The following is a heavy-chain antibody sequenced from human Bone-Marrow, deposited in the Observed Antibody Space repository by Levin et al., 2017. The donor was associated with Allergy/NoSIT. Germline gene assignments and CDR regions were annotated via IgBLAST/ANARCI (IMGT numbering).Heavy chain of an antibody. Sequence: GGSLRLSCAASGFTFSSYAMHWVRQAPGKGLEWVAVISYDGSNKYYADSVKGRFTISRDNSKNTLYLQMNSLRAEDTAVYYCARDKGLRPTSFYFGVVITGYYYYYGMDVWGQGTTVTVSS. CDR1: GFTFSSYA. V-gene: IGHV3-30*04. CDR3: ARDKGLRPTSFYFGVVITGYYYYYGMDV. D-gene: IGHD3-3*01. J-gene: IGHJ6*02. CDR2: ISYDGSNK.